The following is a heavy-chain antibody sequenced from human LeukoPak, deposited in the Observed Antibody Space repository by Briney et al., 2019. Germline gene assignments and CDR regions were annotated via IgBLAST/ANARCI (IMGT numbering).Heavy chain of an antibody. V-gene: IGHV3-21*01. J-gene: IGHJ4*02. CDR2: ISPSGNYI. Sequence: GGSLRLSCAASGFTFSSCGFNWVRQAPGKGLEWVSSISPSGNYIYYADSLEGRFTISRDNAKNSLYLQMNSLRAEDTAVYYCARDLSSSISCYSYWGQGTLVTVSS. CDR1: GFTFSSCG. D-gene: IGHD2-2*01. CDR3: ARDLSSSISCYSY.